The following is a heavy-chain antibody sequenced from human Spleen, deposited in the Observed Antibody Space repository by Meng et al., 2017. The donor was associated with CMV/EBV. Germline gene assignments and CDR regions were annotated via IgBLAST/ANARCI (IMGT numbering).Heavy chain of an antibody. J-gene: IGHJ4*02. CDR3: ARVGEGYFDY. CDR1: GGSISSSSYY. Sequence: QLQRQESGPGLVKPSETLSLTCTVSGGSISSSSYYWGWIRQPPGKGLEWIGSIYYSGSTYYNPSLKSRVTISVDTSKNQFSLKLSSVTAADTAVYYCARVGEGYFDYWGQGTLVTVSS. CDR2: IYYSGST. V-gene: IGHV4-39*07. D-gene: IGHD3-10*01.